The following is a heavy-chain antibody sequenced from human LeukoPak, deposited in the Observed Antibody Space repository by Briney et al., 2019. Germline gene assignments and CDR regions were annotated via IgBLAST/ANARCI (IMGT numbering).Heavy chain of an antibody. V-gene: IGHV3-7*04. J-gene: IGHJ4*02. CDR3: VRGENWSADY. D-gene: IGHD1-1*01. CDR2: IEQDGSQI. CDR1: GFSFSGHY. Sequence: GGSLRLSCAASGFSFSGHYMNWVRQAPGKGLEWVASIEQDGSQIYYVDSVKGRFTISRDNARNSLFLQMNSLRDADTAVYYCVRGENWSADYWGQGSLVTVSS.